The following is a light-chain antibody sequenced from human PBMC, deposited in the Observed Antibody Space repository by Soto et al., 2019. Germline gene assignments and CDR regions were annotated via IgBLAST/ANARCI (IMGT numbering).Light chain of an antibody. Sequence: EIVLTQSPGTLSLSPGERATLSCGASHSVSSSYLAWYQQKPGQAPRLLIYGASSRATGIPDRFSGSGSGTDFTLTISRLEPEDFAVYYCQQYGSSPPITSGQGTRLEIK. CDR3: QQYGSSPPIT. CDR1: HSVSSSY. CDR2: GAS. J-gene: IGKJ5*01. V-gene: IGKV3-20*01.